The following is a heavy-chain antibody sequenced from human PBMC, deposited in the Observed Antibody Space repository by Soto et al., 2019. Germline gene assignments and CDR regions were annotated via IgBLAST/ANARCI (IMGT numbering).Heavy chain of an antibody. Sequence: QVHLVQSGAEVKKPGASVKVSCKASGYTFTRYGITWVRKAPGQGLEWMGWISAHKGNTDSEKKLQGRVIVTRDTSTSTAYMELRSLISDDTAVYDCARGRYGDYWGQGALVTVSS. D-gene: IGHD1-1*01. CDR2: ISAHKGNT. V-gene: IGHV1-18*01. CDR3: ARGRYGDY. CDR1: GYTFTRYG. J-gene: IGHJ4*02.